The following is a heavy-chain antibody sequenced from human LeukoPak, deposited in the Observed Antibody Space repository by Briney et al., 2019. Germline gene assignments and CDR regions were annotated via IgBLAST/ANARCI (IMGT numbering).Heavy chain of an antibody. Sequence: ASVKVSCKASGYTFTGYYMHWVRQVPGQGLEWVGWINPNSGGTNYAQKFQGRVTMTRDTSISTAYMELSRLRSDDTAVYYCAREIIAAAGYYYYYGMDVWGQGTTVTVSS. J-gene: IGHJ6*02. CDR2: INPNSGGT. V-gene: IGHV1-2*02. CDR1: GYTFTGYY. CDR3: AREIIAAAGYYYYYGMDV. D-gene: IGHD6-13*01.